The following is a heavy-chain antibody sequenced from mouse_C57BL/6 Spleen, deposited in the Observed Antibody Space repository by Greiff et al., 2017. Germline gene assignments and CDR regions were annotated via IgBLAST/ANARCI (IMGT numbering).Heavy chain of an antibody. D-gene: IGHD1-1*01. CDR1: GFSLSTSGMG. CDR3: ARRDYYGSPHWYFGV. J-gene: IGHJ1*03. Sequence: QVTLKESGPGILQPSQTLSLSCSFSGFSLSTSGMGVSWIRQPSGKGLEWLVHIYWVDDKCSNPSLKSRLTIYKDTSRTQVFLKITSVDTADTAPYYCARRDYYGSPHWYFGVWGTGTTVTVSS. V-gene: IGHV8-12*01. CDR2: IYWVDDK.